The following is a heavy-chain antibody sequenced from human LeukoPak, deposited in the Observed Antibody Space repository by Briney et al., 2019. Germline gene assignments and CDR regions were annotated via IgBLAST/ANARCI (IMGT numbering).Heavy chain of an antibody. CDR3: NYYYYDSSGEDFDI. CDR1: GFTFSGSA. Sequence: GGSLKLSCAASGFTFSGSAMHWVRQPSGKGLEWVGRIRSKANSYAKAYAASVKGRFTISRDDSKNTAYLQMNSLNTEDTAVYYCNYYYYDSSGEDFDIWGQGTMVTVSS. CDR2: IRSKANSYAK. V-gene: IGHV3-73*01. D-gene: IGHD3-22*01. J-gene: IGHJ3*02.